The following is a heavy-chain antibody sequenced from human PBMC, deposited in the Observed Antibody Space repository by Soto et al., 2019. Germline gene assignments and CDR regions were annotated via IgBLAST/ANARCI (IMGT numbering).Heavy chain of an antibody. CDR2: ISGSGGTT. CDR1: GFTFNTYA. CDR3: PKDGDRSRRPFDF. D-gene: IGHD7-27*01. Sequence: PGGSLRLSCAASGFTFNTYAMSWVRQAPGKGLEWVSSISGSGGTTYYADSVKGRFTISRVNSMNTLYLQMNSLRAEDTAVYSCPKDGDRSRRPFDFWGQGTLVTVSS. J-gene: IGHJ4*02. V-gene: IGHV3-23*01.